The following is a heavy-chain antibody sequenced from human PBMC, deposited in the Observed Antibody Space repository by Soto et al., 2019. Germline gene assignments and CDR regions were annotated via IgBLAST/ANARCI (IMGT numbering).Heavy chain of an antibody. V-gene: IGHV3-7*03. Sequence: GGSLRLSCAASGFSFRSSWMSWARQAPGKGLQWVANINQDGSAKYYADSVKGRFTISRDNANNSLYLQMNSLRAEDTAVYYCAREDWYYFDYWGQGTLVTVSS. J-gene: IGHJ4*02. D-gene: IGHD3-9*01. CDR3: AREDWYYFDY. CDR1: GFSFRSSW. CDR2: INQDGSAK.